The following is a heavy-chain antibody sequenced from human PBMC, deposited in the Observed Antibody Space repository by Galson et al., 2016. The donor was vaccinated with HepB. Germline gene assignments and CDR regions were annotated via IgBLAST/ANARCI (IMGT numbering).Heavy chain of an antibody. CDR2: IDTSNGST. CDR1: GYTFTSYA. V-gene: IGHV1-18*01. Sequence: SVKASCKASGYTFTSYAISWVRQAPAQALEYLGWIDTSNGSTNYPQKFQDRVTLTTDTSTSTTYMELRSLISDDTAVYYCARHYSSTWPAGLIFDSWGPGTRVTVSS. J-gene: IGHJ4*02. CDR3: ARHYSSTWPAGLIFDS. D-gene: IGHD6-6*01.